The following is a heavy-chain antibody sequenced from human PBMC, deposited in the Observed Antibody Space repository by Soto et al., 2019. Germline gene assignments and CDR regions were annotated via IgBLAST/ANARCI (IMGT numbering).Heavy chain of an antibody. CDR3: ARYRREAVAGYTLDN. V-gene: IGHV4-59*01. CDR1: GGSISSNY. CDR2: FYNSGST. D-gene: IGHD6-13*01. J-gene: IGHJ4*02. Sequence: SETLSLTCTVSGGSISSNYWTWIRQPPGKGLEWIVYFYNSGSTNYNPSLKSRVTISEDTSKSQFSLKVNSMTAADTAVYYCARYRREAVAGYTLDNWGQGILVTVSS.